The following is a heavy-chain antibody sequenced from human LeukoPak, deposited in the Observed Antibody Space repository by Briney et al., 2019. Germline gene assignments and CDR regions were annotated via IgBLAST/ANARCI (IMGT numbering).Heavy chain of an antibody. D-gene: IGHD6-13*01. CDR3: AKSASAAIDFYFDL. CDR1: GLSFDTYG. Sequence: GGSLRLSCAASGLSFDTYGMTWVRQAPQKGLEWVSAVSPRGRPYYADSVRGRFTISRDTATNTVVLQMNSLRAEDTAVYFCAKSASAAIDFYFDLWGQGALVTVSS. V-gene: IGHV3-23*01. CDR2: VSPRGRP. J-gene: IGHJ4*02.